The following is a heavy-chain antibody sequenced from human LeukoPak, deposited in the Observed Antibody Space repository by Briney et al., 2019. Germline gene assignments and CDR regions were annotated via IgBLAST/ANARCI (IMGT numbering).Heavy chain of an antibody. CDR2: INPSGGST. Sequence: ASVKVSCKASGYTFTSYYMHWVRQAPGQGLEWMGIINPSGGSTSYARKFQGRVTMTRDTSTSTVYMELSSLRSEDTAVYYCAREIAAAGPWFDPWGQGTLVTVSS. CDR3: AREIAAAGPWFDP. V-gene: IGHV1-46*01. CDR1: GYTFTSYY. D-gene: IGHD6-13*01. J-gene: IGHJ5*02.